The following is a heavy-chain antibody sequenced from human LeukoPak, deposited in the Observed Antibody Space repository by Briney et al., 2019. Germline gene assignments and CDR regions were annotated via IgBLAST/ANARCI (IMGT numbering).Heavy chain of an antibody. D-gene: IGHD2-2*01. CDR1: GFTFSSYG. Sequence: GRSLRLSCAASGFTFSSYGMHWVRQAPGKGLEWVAVIWYDGSNKYYADSVKGRFTISRDNSKNTLYLQMNSLRAEDTAVYYCARDHQLQNGNWFDPWGQGTLVTVSS. V-gene: IGHV3-33*01. J-gene: IGHJ5*02. CDR2: IWYDGSNK. CDR3: ARDHQLQNGNWFDP.